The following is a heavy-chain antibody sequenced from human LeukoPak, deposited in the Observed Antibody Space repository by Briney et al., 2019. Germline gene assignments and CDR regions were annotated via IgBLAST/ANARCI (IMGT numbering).Heavy chain of an antibody. CDR2: IYHSGST. J-gene: IGHJ4*02. Sequence: SETLSLTCTVSGDSISSYYWSWIRQPPGKGLEWILDIYHSGSTNYNPSLKSRVTISADTSKDQFSLKLASVTAADTAVYYCATGYSSTWYYFDYWGQGTLVTVSS. V-gene: IGHV4-59*01. CDR1: GDSISSYY. CDR3: ATGYSSTWYYFDY. D-gene: IGHD6-13*01.